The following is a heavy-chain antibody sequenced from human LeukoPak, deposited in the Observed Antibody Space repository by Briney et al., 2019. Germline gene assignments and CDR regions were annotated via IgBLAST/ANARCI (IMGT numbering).Heavy chain of an antibody. V-gene: IGHV1-58*01. D-gene: IGHD1-7*01. CDR2: IVVGSGNT. Sequence: AASVKVSCKASGFTFTSSAVQWVRQARGQRLEWIGWIVVGSGNTNYAQKFQERVTITRDMSTSTAYMELSSLRSEDTAVYYCAADDLSITGTTTHDYWGQGTLVTVSS. J-gene: IGHJ4*02. CDR3: AADDLSITGTTTHDY. CDR1: GFTFTSSA.